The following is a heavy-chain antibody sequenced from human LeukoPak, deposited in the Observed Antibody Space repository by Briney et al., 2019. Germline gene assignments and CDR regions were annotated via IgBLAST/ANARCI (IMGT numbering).Heavy chain of an antibody. D-gene: IGHD2-2*01. CDR3: ARVGRDCSSINCYWDDWFDP. Sequence: ASVKVSCKASGYSFTSYGITWVRDAPGQGPEWMGWISGSTGNTHYAQNVQGRVTMTTDTSTSTAYMELRSLRSDDTAVYYCARVGRDCSSINCYWDDWFDPWGQGTLVIVSS. CDR1: GYSFTSYG. J-gene: IGHJ5*02. V-gene: IGHV1-18*01. CDR2: ISGSTGNT.